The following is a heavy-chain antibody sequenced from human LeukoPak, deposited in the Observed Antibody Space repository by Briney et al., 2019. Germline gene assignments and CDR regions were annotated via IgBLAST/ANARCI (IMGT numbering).Heavy chain of an antibody. CDR1: IGSISSSKW. V-gene: IGHV4-4*02. Sequence: PSETLSLTCSVSIGSISSSKWWSWVRQSPVKGLEWIGEIYLYGTTNYNPSFTSRVSMSVDRSRNQFSLKLTSVTAADTAVYYCARQKWEQQGRDYYFNGLDVWGPGTAVIVSS. CDR3: ARQKWEQQGRDYYFNGLDV. D-gene: IGHD1/OR15-1a*01. J-gene: IGHJ6*02. CDR2: IYLYGTT.